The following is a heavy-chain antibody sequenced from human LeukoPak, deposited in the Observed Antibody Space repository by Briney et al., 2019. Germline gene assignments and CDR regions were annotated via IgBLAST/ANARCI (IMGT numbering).Heavy chain of an antibody. V-gene: IGHV3-9*01. CDR1: GFSFGDYA. CDR3: VRDVLPVSRSGFDQ. D-gene: IGHD3-3*01. Sequence: PGRSRRLSCEASGFSFGDYAMHWVRLAPGKGLEWVSTINWNSGGIGYADSVKGRFTISRDNAKNSLYLHLNSLRPEDTAVYYCVRDVLPVSRSGFDQWGQGTLVTVSS. CDR2: INWNSGGI. J-gene: IGHJ4*02.